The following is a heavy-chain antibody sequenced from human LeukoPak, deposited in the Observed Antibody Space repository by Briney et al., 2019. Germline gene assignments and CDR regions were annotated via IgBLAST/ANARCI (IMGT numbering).Heavy chain of an antibody. V-gene: IGHV3-23*01. J-gene: IGHJ5*02. CDR1: GSTFSSYA. CDR3: ARALPTDGSGSYANWFDP. D-gene: IGHD3-10*01. Sequence: GGSLRLSCAAPGSTFSSYAMSWSRQAPGKGLEWVSAISGSGGSTYYADSVKGRFTISRDNAKNTLYLQMNSLRAEDTAVYYCARALPTDGSGSYANWFDPWGQGTLVTVSS. CDR2: ISGSGGST.